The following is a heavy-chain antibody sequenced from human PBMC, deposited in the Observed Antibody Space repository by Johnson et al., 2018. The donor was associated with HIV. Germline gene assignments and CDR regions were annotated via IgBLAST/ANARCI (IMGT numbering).Heavy chain of an antibody. CDR3: AKVAVATAAGGVALDI. Sequence: QVQLVESGGGVVQPGRSLRLTCAASGFTFSNYGMHWVRQAPGKGLEWVAVIWFDGNNKHYSDSVKGRFTISRDNSNNRLYLQINSLRVEDTAVYYCAKVAVATAAGGVALDIWGPGTMVTVS. CDR2: IWFDGNNK. J-gene: IGHJ3*02. V-gene: IGHV3-33*06. D-gene: IGHD6-13*01. CDR1: GFTFSNYG.